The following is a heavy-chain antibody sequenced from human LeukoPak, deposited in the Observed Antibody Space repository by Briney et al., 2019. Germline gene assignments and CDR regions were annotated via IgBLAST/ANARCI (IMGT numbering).Heavy chain of an antibody. V-gene: IGHV3-30-3*01. CDR2: VSHDGSNK. Sequence: PGGSLRLSCAASGFTFNTYAMHWVRQAPGKGLEWVAGVSHDGSNKDCGDSVEGRFTISRDNAKNTLYLEMSSLRAEDTATYFCARVGGRGSIGGDCWGQGTLVTVSS. CDR1: GFTFNTYA. J-gene: IGHJ4*02. CDR3: ARVGGRGSIGGDC. D-gene: IGHD3-10*01.